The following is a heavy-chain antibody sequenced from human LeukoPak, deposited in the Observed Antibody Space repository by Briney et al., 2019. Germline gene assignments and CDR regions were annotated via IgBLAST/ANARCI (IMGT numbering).Heavy chain of an antibody. CDR3: ARRDSLLNHWFDP. Sequence: GESLKISCKGSGYRFTNYWIGWVRQMPGKGLEWMGIIYPGDSDTRYSPSFQGQVTISADKSISTAYLQWSSLKASDTAMYYCARRDSLLNHWFDPWGQGTLVTVSS. D-gene: IGHD1-14*01. V-gene: IGHV5-51*01. CDR1: GYRFTNYW. CDR2: IYPGDSDT. J-gene: IGHJ5*02.